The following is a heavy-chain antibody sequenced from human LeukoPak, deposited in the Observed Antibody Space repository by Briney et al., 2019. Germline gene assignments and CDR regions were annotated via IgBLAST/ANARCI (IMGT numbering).Heavy chain of an antibody. D-gene: IGHD3-22*01. CDR2: ISGSGGST. V-gene: IGHV3-23*01. CDR3: AKVLFSSGYYYLADFFDY. J-gene: IGHJ4*02. Sequence: GGSLRLSCAASGFTFSSYAMSWVRQAPGKGLEWVSAISGSGGSTYYADSVKGRFTISRDNSKNTLYLQMNSLRAEDTAVYYCAKVLFSSGYYYLADFFDYWGQGTLVTVSS. CDR1: GFTFSSYA.